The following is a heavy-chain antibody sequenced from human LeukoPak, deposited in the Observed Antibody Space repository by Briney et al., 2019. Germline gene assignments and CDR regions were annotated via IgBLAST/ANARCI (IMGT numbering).Heavy chain of an antibody. CDR2: ISSSSSYI. V-gene: IGHV3-21*01. D-gene: IGHD2-15*01. CDR1: GFTFSSYS. J-gene: IGHJ4*02. CDR3: ARAEGDGYCSGGSCYEGGHYFDY. Sequence: GGSLRLSCAASGFTFSSYSMNWVRQAPGKGLEWVSSISSSSSYIYYADSVKGRFTISRDNDKNSLYLQMNSLRAEDTAVYYCARAEGDGYCSGGSCYEGGHYFDYWGQGTLVTVSS.